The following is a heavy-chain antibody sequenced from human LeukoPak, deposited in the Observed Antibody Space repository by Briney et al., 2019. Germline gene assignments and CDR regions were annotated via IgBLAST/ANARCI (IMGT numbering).Heavy chain of an antibody. Sequence: PGGSLRLSCAASGFTFSDYYMSWIRQAPGKGLEWVSYISSSGSTIYYADSVRGRFTISRDNAKNSLYLQMNSLRAEDTAVYYCARGTAVVTARQGNDYWGQGTLVTVSS. CDR1: GFTFSDYY. CDR2: ISSSGSTI. CDR3: ARGTAVVTARQGNDY. D-gene: IGHD2-21*02. J-gene: IGHJ4*02. V-gene: IGHV3-11*01.